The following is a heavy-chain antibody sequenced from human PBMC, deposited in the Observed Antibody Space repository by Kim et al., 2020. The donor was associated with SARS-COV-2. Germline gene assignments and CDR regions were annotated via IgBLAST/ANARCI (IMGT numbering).Heavy chain of an antibody. Sequence: ASVKVSCKASGYTFTGYYMHWVRQAPGQGLEWMGWINPNSGGTNYAQKFQGRVTMTRDTSISTAYMELSRLRSDDTAVYYCARVTLWGWQFDYYDSSGYYLEYFQHWGQGTLVRVSS. CDR3: ARVTLWGWQFDYYDSSGYYLEYFQH. CDR1: GYTFTGYY. D-gene: IGHD3-22*01. V-gene: IGHV1-2*02. J-gene: IGHJ1*01. CDR2: INPNSGGT.